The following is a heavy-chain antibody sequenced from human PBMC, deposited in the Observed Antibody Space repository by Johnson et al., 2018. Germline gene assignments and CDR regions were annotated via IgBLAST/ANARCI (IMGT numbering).Heavy chain of an antibody. V-gene: IGHV3-7*03. J-gene: IGHJ1*01. Sequence: VQLVESGGGLVQPGRSLRLSCAASGFPFSSYWMSWVRQAPGKGLEWVANIKVDGSEKYYVDSVNGRYTISRYNRKNSLYLQMTSLRTEDTALYYCAKGEYSSPEHCQHGGRGTLVTVSS. CDR1: GFPFSSYW. CDR3: AKGEYSSPEHCQH. D-gene: IGHD2/OR15-2a*01. CDR2: IKVDGSEK.